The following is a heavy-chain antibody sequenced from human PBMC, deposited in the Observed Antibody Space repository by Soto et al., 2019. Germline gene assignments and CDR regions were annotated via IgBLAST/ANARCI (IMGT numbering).Heavy chain of an antibody. Sequence: PGGSLRLSCAASGFTFSSYAMSWVRQAPGKGLEWVSAISGSGGSTYYADSVKGRFTISRDNSKNTLYLQMNSLRAEDTAVYYCASTMVRGVIHYYYYGMDVWGQGTTVTVSS. V-gene: IGHV3-23*01. CDR1: GFTFSSYA. D-gene: IGHD3-10*01. CDR2: ISGSGGST. J-gene: IGHJ6*02. CDR3: ASTMVRGVIHYYYYGMDV.